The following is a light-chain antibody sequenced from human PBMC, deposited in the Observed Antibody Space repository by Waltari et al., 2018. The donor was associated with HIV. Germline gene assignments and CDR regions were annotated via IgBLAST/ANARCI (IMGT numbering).Light chain of an antibody. V-gene: IGKV2-28*01. CDR3: MQTLQSPWT. CDR1: QSLLHSNGYNC. J-gene: IGKJ1*01. CDR2: LGS. Sequence: DIVMTQSPLSLSVTPGAPASISCRSNQSLLHSNGYNCLDWYLQKPGQSPQVLIYLGSYRASGVPDRFSGSGSGADFILKISRVEAEDIGIYYCMQTLQSPWTFGQGTKVEVK.